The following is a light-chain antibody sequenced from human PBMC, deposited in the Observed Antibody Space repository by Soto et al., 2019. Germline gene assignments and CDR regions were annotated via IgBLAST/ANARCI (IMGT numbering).Light chain of an antibody. CDR1: QGISNF. Sequence: DIQLTQSPSFLSASVGDRVTITCRASQGISNFLAWYRQKPGKAPKTLIYAASSLLSGVPSRFSGSGSGTEFTLTISSLQPEDFATYYCQQLNGYPMYTFGQGTKLEIK. CDR3: QQLNGYPMYT. CDR2: AAS. J-gene: IGKJ2*01. V-gene: IGKV1-9*01.